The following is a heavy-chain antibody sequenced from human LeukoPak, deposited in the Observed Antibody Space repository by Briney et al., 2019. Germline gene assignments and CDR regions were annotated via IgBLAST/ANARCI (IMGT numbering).Heavy chain of an antibody. Sequence: GGSLRLSCAASGFTFSSYSMNWVRQAPGQGLEWVSSISSSSSYIYYADSVKGRFTISRDNAKTSLYLQMNRVRAGETAVYYCATDSTHSGRYLFDAFDRSGEGRMLTVSS. D-gene: IGHD1-26*01. V-gene: IGHV3-21*01. CDR2: ISSSSSYI. CDR3: ATDSTHSGRYLFDAFDR. J-gene: IGHJ3*02. CDR1: GFTFSSYS.